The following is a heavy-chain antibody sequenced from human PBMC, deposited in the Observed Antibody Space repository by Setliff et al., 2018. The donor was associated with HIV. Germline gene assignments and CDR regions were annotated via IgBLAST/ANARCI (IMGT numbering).Heavy chain of an antibody. CDR3: ARPTNIDTLYYGSQTFYMYYYGLDV. CDR1: GSKFSDFA. D-gene: IGHD1-26*01. Sequence: GGSLRLSCAASGSKFSDFAMSWVRQAPGKGLEWVSTISYLGENYADSVKGRFSISRDNSKNSLYLQMDSLRADDTAVYFCARPTNIDTLYYGSQTFYMYYYGLDVWGQGTTVTVSS. J-gene: IGHJ6*02. V-gene: IGHV3-23*01. CDR2: ISYLGE.